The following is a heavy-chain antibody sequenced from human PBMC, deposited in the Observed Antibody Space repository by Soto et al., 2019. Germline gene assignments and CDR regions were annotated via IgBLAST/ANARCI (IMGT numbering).Heavy chain of an antibody. CDR1: GFTFGSYW. CDR3: VRGSYNGRGAYYFDS. V-gene: IGHV3-74*01. CDR2: ISADESRT. J-gene: IGHJ4*02. Sequence: PGGSLRLSCAASGFTFGSYWMHWVRQPPGKGLVWLSYISADESRTNYADSVKGRYTISRDNAKNTLYLQMSSLRAEDTAVFYCVRGSYNGRGAYYFDSWGQGTLVTVSS. D-gene: IGHD3-10*01.